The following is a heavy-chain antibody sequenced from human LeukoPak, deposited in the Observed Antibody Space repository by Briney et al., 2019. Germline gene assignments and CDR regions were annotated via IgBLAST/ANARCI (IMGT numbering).Heavy chain of an antibody. CDR2: ISSSGNTI. CDR1: GFTFSSYE. CDR3: ARGIPLDH. V-gene: IGHV3-48*03. J-gene: IGHJ4*02. Sequence: GGSLRLSCAASGFTFSSYEMNWVRQAPGKGLEWVSYISSSGNTIYYADSVKGRFTISRDNTKESLYLQMNSLRAEDTAVYYCARGIPLDHWGQGTLVTVSS.